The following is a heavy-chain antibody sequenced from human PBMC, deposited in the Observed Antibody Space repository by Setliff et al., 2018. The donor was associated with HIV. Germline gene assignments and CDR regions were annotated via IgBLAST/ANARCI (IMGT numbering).Heavy chain of an antibody. Sequence: PGGSLRLSCTVSGFSFDDYAVHWVRQPPGKGLEWVSGITWNSNNTGYADSVKGRFTISRDNAMNTAYLQMNSLRGEDTALYYCSLGYCSGGSCYSDPEVAFDIWGQGTMVTVSS. CDR2: ITWNSNNT. J-gene: IGHJ3*02. CDR1: GFSFDDYA. D-gene: IGHD2-15*01. V-gene: IGHV3-9*01. CDR3: SLGYCSGGSCYSDPEVAFDI.